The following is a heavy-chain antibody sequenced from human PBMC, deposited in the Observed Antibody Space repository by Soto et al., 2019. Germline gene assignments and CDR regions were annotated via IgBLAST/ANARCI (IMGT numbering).Heavy chain of an antibody. Sequence: GSLRLSCAASGFTFSSYAMSWVRQAPGKGLEWIGSMLYSGLTYYNPSLKSRVTLSVDTSKNQFSVRLNSVTASDTAVYYCAPLSVSLSGPYGIHVWGQGTTVTVSS. D-gene: IGHD2-15*01. CDR2: MLYSGLT. CDR1: GFTFSSYA. CDR3: APLSVSLSGPYGIHV. V-gene: IGHV4-59*04. J-gene: IGHJ6*02.